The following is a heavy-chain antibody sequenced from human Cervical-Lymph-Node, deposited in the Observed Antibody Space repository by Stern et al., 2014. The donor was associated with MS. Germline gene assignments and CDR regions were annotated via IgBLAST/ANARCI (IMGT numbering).Heavy chain of an antibody. CDR1: GDSITSRNW. D-gene: IGHD5-18*01. CDR3: ARVGHYSDYLDY. CDR2: IFHSGIT. V-gene: IGHV4-4*02. J-gene: IGHJ4*02. Sequence: QVQLQESGPGLVKPSGTLSLTCVVSGDSITSRNWWTWVRQPPGKGLEWIGKIFHSGITNYNPSLKSRVTMSVDKSMSRISLKLDSVTAADTAVYYCARVGHYSDYLDYWGQGTLVTVSS.